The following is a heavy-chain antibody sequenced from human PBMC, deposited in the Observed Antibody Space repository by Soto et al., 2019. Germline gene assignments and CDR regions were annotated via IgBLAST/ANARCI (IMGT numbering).Heavy chain of an antibody. J-gene: IGHJ4*02. CDR3: ARYSSSWYYFDY. Sequence: SETLSLTCTVSGGSISSSSYYWGWIRQPPGKGLEWIGSIYYSGSTYYKPSLKSRVTISVDTSKNQFSLKLSSVTAADTAVYYCARYSSSWYYFDYWGQGTLVTVSS. CDR1: GGSISSSSYY. D-gene: IGHD6-13*01. CDR2: IYYSGST. V-gene: IGHV4-39*01.